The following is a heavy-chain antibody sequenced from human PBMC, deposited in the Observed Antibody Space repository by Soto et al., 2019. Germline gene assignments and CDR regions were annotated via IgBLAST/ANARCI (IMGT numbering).Heavy chain of an antibody. V-gene: IGHV4-59*01. D-gene: IGHD3-22*01. CDR1: GCSISSYY. CDR3: ARNYYDSSGYYYRYYYYGMDV. Sequence: PSETLSLTCSVSGCSISSYYWSWIRQPPGKGLEWIGYIYYSGSTNYNPSLKSRVTISVDTSKNQFSLKLSSVTAADTAVYYCARNYYDSSGYYYRYYYYGMDVWGQGTTVTVSS. J-gene: IGHJ6*02. CDR2: IYYSGST.